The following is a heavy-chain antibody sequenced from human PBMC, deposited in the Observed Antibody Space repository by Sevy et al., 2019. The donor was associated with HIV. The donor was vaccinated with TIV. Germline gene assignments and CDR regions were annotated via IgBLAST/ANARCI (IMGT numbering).Heavy chain of an antibody. CDR2: ISYDGRKK. V-gene: IGHV3-30*04. Sequence: GGSLRLSCVASGFSFNKYAMHWDRQAPGKGLEWIGFISYDGRKKDYAYSVKGRVTISRDDSKNTLYLQLDSLRGEDTAVYYCARDPDIGDYVLLFDYWGQGTLVTVSS. CDR1: GFSFNKYA. D-gene: IGHD4-17*01. J-gene: IGHJ4*02. CDR3: ARDPDIGDYVLLFDY.